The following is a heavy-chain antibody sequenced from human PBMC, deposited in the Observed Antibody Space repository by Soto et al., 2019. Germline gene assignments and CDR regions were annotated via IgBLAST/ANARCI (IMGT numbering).Heavy chain of an antibody. CDR3: ARDERGYDILTGYYKAHHFDY. D-gene: IGHD3-9*01. V-gene: IGHV1-18*01. CDR2: ISPHNFNT. J-gene: IGHJ4*02. Sequence: QVQLEQSGAEVKKPGDSVKVSCKASGYTFTHFYITWVRQAPGQGLEWMGAISPHNFNTNYAQKFRGRVTLTTEKSRKSAYMDLRSLTSDDTAVYYCARDERGYDILTGYYKAHHFDYWGQGVPVTVSS. CDR1: GYTFTHFY.